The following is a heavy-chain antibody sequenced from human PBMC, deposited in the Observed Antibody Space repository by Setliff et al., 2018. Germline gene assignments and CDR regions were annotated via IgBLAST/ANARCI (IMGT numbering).Heavy chain of an antibody. CDR2: IIPIFGTS. V-gene: IGHV1-69*13. D-gene: IGHD2-15*01. CDR3: ARDLVGYCSGGSCYDWDY. J-gene: IGHJ4*02. CDR1: GDTFSTYG. Sequence: SVKVSCKASGDTFSTYGITWVRQAPGQGLEWMGGIIPIFGTSNYAQKFQGRVTITADESTSTAYMELSSLRSDDTAVYYCARDLVGYCSGGSCYDWDYWGQGTLVTVSS.